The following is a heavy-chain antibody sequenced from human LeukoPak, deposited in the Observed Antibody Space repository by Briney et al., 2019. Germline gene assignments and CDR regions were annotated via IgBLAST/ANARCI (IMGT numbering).Heavy chain of an antibody. D-gene: IGHD1-26*01. J-gene: IGHJ3*01. CDR3: ARTLPEWDDAFDV. V-gene: IGHV2-70*11. Sequence: SGPTLVNPTQTLTLTCTFXGXXXSTSGXXXXXXXXXXXXXXXXLARIXWXDXKYYSXSLETRLTISKDTSRNQVVLXMTNMDXVDTATYYCARTLPEWDDAFDVWGQGTMVTVSS. CDR2: IXWXDXK. CDR1: GXXXSTSGXX.